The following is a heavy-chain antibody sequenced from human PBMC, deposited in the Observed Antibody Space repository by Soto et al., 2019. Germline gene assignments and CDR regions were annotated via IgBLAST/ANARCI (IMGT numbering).Heavy chain of an antibody. CDR2: IWYDGSNK. J-gene: IGHJ4*02. CDR3: ARGPYGDFYFDY. Sequence: VQLVESGGGVVQPGRSLRLSCAASGFTFSSYGMHWVRQAPGKGLEWVAVIWYDGSNKYYADSVKGRFTISRDNSKNTLYLQMNSLRAEDTAVYYCARGPYGDFYFDYWVQGSLVTASS. CDR1: GFTFSSYG. V-gene: IGHV3-33*01. D-gene: IGHD4-17*01.